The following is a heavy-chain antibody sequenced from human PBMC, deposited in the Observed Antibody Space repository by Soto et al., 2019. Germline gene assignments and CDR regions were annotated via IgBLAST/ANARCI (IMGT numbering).Heavy chain of an antibody. CDR3: ARGMGNWNYVLVY. CDR2: ISYDGSNK. D-gene: IGHD1-7*01. Sequence: QVQLVESGGGVVQPGRSLRLSCAASGFTFSSYAMHWVRQAPGKGLEWVAVISYDGSNKYYADSVKGRFTISRDNSKNTLYLQMNSLRAEDTAVYYCARGMGNWNYVLVYWGQGTLVTVSS. V-gene: IGHV3-30-3*01. CDR1: GFTFSSYA. J-gene: IGHJ4*02.